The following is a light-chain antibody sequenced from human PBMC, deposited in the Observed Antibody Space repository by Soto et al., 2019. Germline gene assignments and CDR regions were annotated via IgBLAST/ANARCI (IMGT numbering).Light chain of an antibody. V-gene: IGLV2-8*01. CDR2: EVD. Sequence: QSGLTQPPSASGSPGQSVTISCTGSSRDVGGFNWVSWYQHHPGKAPKLIIFEVDKRPSGVPNRFSGSKSGNTAYLTVSGLQAEDEADYYCSSHAAINVFGTGTKVTVL. CDR3: SSHAAINV. CDR1: SRDVGGFNW. J-gene: IGLJ1*01.